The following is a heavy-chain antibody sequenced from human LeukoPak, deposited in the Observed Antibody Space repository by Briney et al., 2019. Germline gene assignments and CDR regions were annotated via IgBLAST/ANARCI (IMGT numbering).Heavy chain of an antibody. CDR2: IYSGGRP. CDR3: ARLGSPPGSDYYHFDY. V-gene: IGHV3-66*04. CDR1: GFTFITYS. D-gene: IGHD3-22*01. Sequence: PGGSLRLSCAASGFTFITYSMNWVRQAPGKGLEWVSVIYSGGRPYYADSVKGRFTISRDNSQNTLYLQMNSLRAEDTAVYYCARLGSPPGSDYYHFDYWGQGTLVTVSS. J-gene: IGHJ4*02.